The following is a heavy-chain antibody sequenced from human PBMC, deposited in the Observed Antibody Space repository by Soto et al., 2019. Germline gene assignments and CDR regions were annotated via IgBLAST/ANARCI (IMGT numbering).Heavy chain of an antibody. CDR1: GYAFSCYC. CDR3: ARESSSSCQDY. V-gene: IGHV1-2*04. Sequence: TVDWKRVGYAFSCYCISWLRQAPGQGLEWMGWINPNSGSTNYAQKFQGWVTMTRDTSISTAYMELSRLSSDDTAVYYCARESSSSCQDYWGHGTLVTVSS. CDR2: INPNSGST. D-gene: IGHD6-13*01. J-gene: IGHJ4*01.